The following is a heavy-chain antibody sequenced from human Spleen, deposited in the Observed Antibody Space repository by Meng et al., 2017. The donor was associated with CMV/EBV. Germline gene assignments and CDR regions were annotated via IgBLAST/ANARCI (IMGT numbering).Heavy chain of an antibody. CDR3: ARGERYSYGRYFLY. V-gene: IGHV4-34*01. J-gene: IGHJ4*02. CDR2: VNHSGSS. CDR1: GGSVINYY. D-gene: IGHD5-18*01. Sequence: LVLGAGVLELSETLSLLSAVYGGSVINYYYTWLRQPPGKGLEWIGEVNHSGSSNYNPSLKSRVTISIDTSNNQFSLKLSSVTAADTAVYYCARGERYSYGRYFLYWGQGTLVTVSS.